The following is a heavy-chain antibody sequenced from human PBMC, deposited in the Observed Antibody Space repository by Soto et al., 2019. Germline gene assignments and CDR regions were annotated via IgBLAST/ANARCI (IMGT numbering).Heavy chain of an antibody. D-gene: IGHD2-2*01. CDR2: IYYSGST. CDR1: GGSISSYY. J-gene: IGHJ5*02. Sequence: SETLSLTCTVSGGSISSYYWSWLRQPPGKGLEWIGYIYYSGSTNYNPSLKSRVTISVDTSKNQFSLKLSSVTAADTAVYYCARGVVVVPAATNWFDPWGQGTLVTVSS. CDR3: ARGVVVVPAATNWFDP. V-gene: IGHV4-59*01.